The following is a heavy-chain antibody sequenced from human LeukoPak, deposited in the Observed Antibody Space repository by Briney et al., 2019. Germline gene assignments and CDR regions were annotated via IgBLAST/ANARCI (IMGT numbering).Heavy chain of an antibody. J-gene: IGHJ6*04. Sequence: SVKVSCKASGYTFTSYGISWVRQAPGQGLEWMGWISAYNGNTNYAQKLQGRVTMTTDTSTSTAYIELRSLRSDDTAVYYCARRRGYGVLWFGELPNYYYYGMDVWGKGTTVTVSS. V-gene: IGHV1-18*04. CDR3: ARRRGYGVLWFGELPNYYYYGMDV. D-gene: IGHD3-10*01. CDR1: GYTFTSYG. CDR2: ISAYNGNT.